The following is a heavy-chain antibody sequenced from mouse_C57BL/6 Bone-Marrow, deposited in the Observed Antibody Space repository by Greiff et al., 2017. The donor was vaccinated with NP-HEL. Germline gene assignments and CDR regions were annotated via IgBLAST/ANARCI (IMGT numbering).Heavy chain of an antibody. J-gene: IGHJ4*01. Sequence: QVQLQQPGAELVKPGASVKLSCKASGYTFTSYWMHWVKQRPGQGLEWIGMIHPNSGSTNYNEKFKSKATLTVDKSSSTAYMQLSSLTSEDSAVYYCASRTPCYYAMDYWGQGTSVTVSS. CDR2: IHPNSGST. CDR3: ASRTPCYYAMDY. V-gene: IGHV1-64*01. CDR1: GYTFTSYW.